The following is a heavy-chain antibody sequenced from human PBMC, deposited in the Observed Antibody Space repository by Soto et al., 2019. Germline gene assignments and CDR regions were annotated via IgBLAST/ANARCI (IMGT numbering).Heavy chain of an antibody. Sequence: QVQLQQWGAGLLKPSETLSLTCAVYGGSFSGYYWSWIRQPPGKGLEWIGEINHSGSTNYNPSLKSRVTISVDTSKNQFSLKLSSVTAADTAVYCCATEGGGDYDSWGQGTLVTVSS. CDR3: ATEGGGDYDS. D-gene: IGHD4-17*01. V-gene: IGHV4-34*01. CDR2: INHSGST. CDR1: GGSFSGYY. J-gene: IGHJ5*02.